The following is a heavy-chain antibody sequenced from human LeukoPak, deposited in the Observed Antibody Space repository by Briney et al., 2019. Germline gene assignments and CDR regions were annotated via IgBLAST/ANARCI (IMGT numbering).Heavy chain of an antibody. V-gene: IGHV3-64*01. CDR1: GFTFSSYA. Sequence: GGSLRLSCAASGFTFSSYAMHWVRQAPGKGLEYVSAISSNGGSTYYANSVKGRFTISRDNSKNTLYLQMGSLRAEDTAVYYCAKELRGYSYGRVIDYWGQGTLVTVSS. D-gene: IGHD5-18*01. CDR2: ISSNGGST. J-gene: IGHJ4*02. CDR3: AKELRGYSYGRVIDY.